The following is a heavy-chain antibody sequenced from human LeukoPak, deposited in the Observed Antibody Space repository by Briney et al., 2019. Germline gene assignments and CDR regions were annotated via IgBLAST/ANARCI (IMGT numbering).Heavy chain of an antibody. D-gene: IGHD6-13*01. CDR2: IYHSGST. Sequence: PSGTLSLTCAVSGGSISSSNWWSWVRQPPGKGLEWIGEIYHSGSTNYNPSLKSRVTISVDKSKNQFSLKLSSVTAADTAVYYCARAPRHSIAAAGSGIDYWGQGTLVTVSS. CDR3: ARAPRHSIAAAGSGIDY. CDR1: GGSISSSNW. V-gene: IGHV4-4*02. J-gene: IGHJ4*02.